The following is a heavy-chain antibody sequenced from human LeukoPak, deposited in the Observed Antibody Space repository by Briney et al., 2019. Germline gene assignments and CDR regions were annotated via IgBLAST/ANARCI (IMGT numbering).Heavy chain of an antibody. J-gene: IGHJ4*02. V-gene: IGHV5-51*01. CDR1: GYTFSNYW. CDR2: IYPGDSDT. Sequence: GEPLKISCKSSGYTFSNYWIGWVRQMPGKGLEWMGIIYPGDSDTRYSPSFEGQVSISDDKSISTACLQWSSLKASDTAMYYCARVPYSISSMDYWGQGTLVTVSS. CDR3: ARVPYSISSMDY. D-gene: IGHD6-6*01.